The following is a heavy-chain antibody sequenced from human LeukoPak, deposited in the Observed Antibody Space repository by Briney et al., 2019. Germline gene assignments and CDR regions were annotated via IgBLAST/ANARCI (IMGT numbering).Heavy chain of an antibody. D-gene: IGHD5-18*01. CDR1: GFTFSSYG. J-gene: IGHJ6*03. CDR3: ARDSAMVSYYYYYYYMDG. V-gene: IGHV3-23*01. Sequence: GGTLRLSCAASGFTFSSYGMSWVRQAPGKGLEWVSAISGSGGSTYYADSVKGRFTISRDNAKNSLYLQMNSLRAEDTAVYYCARDSAMVSYYYYYYYMDGWGKGTTVTVSS. CDR2: ISGSGGST.